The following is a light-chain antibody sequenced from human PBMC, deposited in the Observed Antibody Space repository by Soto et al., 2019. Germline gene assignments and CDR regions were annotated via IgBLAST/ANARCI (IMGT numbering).Light chain of an antibody. Sequence: IVMTQSPATLSVSPGERATLSCRASQRIGNKLAWYPRRPGQAPRLLIYGASTRASGIPDRFSGSGSGTDFSLTISSLQSEDFAVYYCQQYTNWPPWTFGQGTRVEIK. J-gene: IGKJ1*01. V-gene: IGKV3-15*01. CDR3: QQYTNWPPWT. CDR1: QRIGNK. CDR2: GAS.